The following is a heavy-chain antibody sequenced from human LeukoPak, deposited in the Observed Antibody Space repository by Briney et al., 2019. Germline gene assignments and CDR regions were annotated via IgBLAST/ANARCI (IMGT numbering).Heavy chain of an antibody. D-gene: IGHD6-13*01. V-gene: IGHV3-7*01. CDR3: VREAGACLDY. CDR1: GFTFSSYW. Sequence: PGGSLRLFCAASGFTFSSYWMSWVRQAPGKGLEWVANIKQDGSEKYYVDSVKCRFTISRDNAKNSLYLQMNSLRAEDTAVYYCVREAGACLDYWGQGTLVTVSS. CDR2: IKQDGSEK. J-gene: IGHJ4*02.